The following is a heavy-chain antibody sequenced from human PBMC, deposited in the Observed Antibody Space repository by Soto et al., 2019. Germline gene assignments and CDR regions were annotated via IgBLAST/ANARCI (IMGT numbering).Heavy chain of an antibody. Sequence: SDTLSLTCAVSGDSINTRHWRNWVRQPPGKGLEWIAQISHSGNANYNPSITSRVTRSCDKSKNHFSLKLTSVTAADTAVYYCAARHVWSGPWTARRLDYWGQGTLVTVSS. CDR3: AARHVWSGPWTARRLDY. CDR1: GDSINTRHW. J-gene: IGHJ4*02. CDR2: ISHSGNA. V-gene: IGHV4-4*02. D-gene: IGHD3-3*02.